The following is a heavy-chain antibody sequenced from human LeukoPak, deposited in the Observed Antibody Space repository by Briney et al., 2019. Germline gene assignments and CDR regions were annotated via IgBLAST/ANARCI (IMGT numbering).Heavy chain of an antibody. CDR3: ASGYCSGGSCYEFDP. J-gene: IGHJ5*02. CDR1: GYTFTGYY. Sequence: ASVKVSCKASGYTFTGYYMHWVRQAPGQGLEWMGRINPNRGGTNYAQMFQGRVTMTRATSVSTAYMELSRQRTDDTAVYYCASGYCSGGSCYEFDPWGQGTLVTVSS. CDR2: INPNRGGT. D-gene: IGHD2-15*01. V-gene: IGHV1-2*06.